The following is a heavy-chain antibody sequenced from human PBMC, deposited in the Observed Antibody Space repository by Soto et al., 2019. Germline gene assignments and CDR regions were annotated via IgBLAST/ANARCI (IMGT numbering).Heavy chain of an antibody. V-gene: IGHV3-30*18. D-gene: IGHD2-15*01. CDR3: AKEVGEIRAGNLYYYSYGMDV. CDR1: GFTFSSYG. CDR2: ISYDGSNK. Sequence: GGSLRLSCVASGFTFSSYGMHWVRQAPGKGLEWVAFISYDGSNKYYADSVKGRFTISRDNSKNTLYLQMNSLRAEDTAVYSCAKEVGEIRAGNLYYYSYGMDVWGQGTTVTVSS. J-gene: IGHJ6*02.